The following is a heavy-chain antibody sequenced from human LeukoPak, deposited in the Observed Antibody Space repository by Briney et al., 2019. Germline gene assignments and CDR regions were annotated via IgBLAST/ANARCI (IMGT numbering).Heavy chain of an antibody. CDR2: IYTSGST. J-gene: IGHJ3*02. V-gene: IGHV4-61*02. Sequence: SETLSLTCTVSGGSISSGSYYWSWIRQPAGKGLEWIVRIYTSGSTNYNPSLKSRVTISVDTSKNQFSLKLSSVTAADTAVYYCARAGGYCSSTSCRYAFDIWGQGTMVTVSS. CDR3: ARAGGYCSSTSCRYAFDI. CDR1: GGSISSGSYY. D-gene: IGHD2-2*01.